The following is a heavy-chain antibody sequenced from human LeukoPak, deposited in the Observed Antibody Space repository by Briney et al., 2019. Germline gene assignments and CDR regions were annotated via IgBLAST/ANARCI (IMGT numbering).Heavy chain of an antibody. V-gene: IGHV3-74*01. J-gene: IGHJ4*02. Sequence: PGGSLRLSCAASGFTFSSYWMHWARQAPGKGLMWVSCIKNDGSSTSYADSVKGRFTISRDNAKNTLFLQMNSLRAEDTAVYYCARVGVGRFGELLSVDFWGQGTLVTVSS. D-gene: IGHD3-10*01. CDR1: GFTFSSYW. CDR3: ARVGVGRFGELLSVDF. CDR2: IKNDGSST.